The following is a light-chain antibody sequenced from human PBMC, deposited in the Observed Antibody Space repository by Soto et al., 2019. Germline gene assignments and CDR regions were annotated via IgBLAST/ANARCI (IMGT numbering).Light chain of an antibody. CDR2: GAS. J-gene: IGKJ1*01. Sequence: EIVLTQSPGTLSLSPGERATLSCRASQSVSSNFLTWYQQKPGQAPRLLIYGASSRATGLPDRFSGSGSGTDFSLPISRLEPEDFAVYYCQQYGSSPPRTFGQGTKVEIK. V-gene: IGKV3-20*01. CDR1: QSVSSNF. CDR3: QQYGSSPPRT.